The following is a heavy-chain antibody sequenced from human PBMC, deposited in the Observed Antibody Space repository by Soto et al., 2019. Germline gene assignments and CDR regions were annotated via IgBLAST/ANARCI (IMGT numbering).Heavy chain of an antibody. J-gene: IGHJ6*02. D-gene: IGHD2-21*01. CDR3: ARARYSHYYYYGMDV. V-gene: IGHV4-31*03. Sequence: SETLSLTCTVSGGSISSGGYYWSWIRQHPGKGLEWIGYIYYSGSTYYNPSLKSRVTISVDTSKNQFSLKLSSVTAADTAVYYCARARYSHYYYYGMDVWGQGTTVTVSS. CDR1: GGSISSGGYY. CDR2: IYYSGST.